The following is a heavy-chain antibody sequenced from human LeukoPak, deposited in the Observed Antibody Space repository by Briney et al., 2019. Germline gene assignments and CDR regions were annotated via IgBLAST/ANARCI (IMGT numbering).Heavy chain of an antibody. Sequence: PGGSLRLSCAASGFTFSSYSMNWVRQAPGKGLEWVSSISSSSYIYYADSVKGRFTISRDNAKNSLYLQMNSLRAEDTAVYYCAKTDGIVTTGFDYWGQGTLVTVSS. J-gene: IGHJ4*02. CDR1: GFTFSSYS. CDR2: ISSSSYI. D-gene: IGHD5-12*01. V-gene: IGHV3-21*01. CDR3: AKTDGIVTTGFDY.